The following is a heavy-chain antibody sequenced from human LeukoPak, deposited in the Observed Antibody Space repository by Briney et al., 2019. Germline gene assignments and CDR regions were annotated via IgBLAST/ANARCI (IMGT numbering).Heavy chain of an antibody. CDR1: GFNFSSYG. V-gene: IGHV3-33*01. CDR2: VWFDGSNI. Sequence: GSSLRLSCAASGFNFSSYGMHWVRQAPGKGLEWVTSVWFDGSNIHYADSVKGRVIISRDNSKSALYLQMNSLRAEDTAIYYCARDSLPMAVTGPFDHWGQGALVTV. D-gene: IGHD6-19*01. J-gene: IGHJ4*02. CDR3: ARDSLPMAVTGPFDH.